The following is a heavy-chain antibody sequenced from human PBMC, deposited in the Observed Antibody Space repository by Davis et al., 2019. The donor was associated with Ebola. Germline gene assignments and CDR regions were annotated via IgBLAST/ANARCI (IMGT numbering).Heavy chain of an antibody. CDR2: PSYGGST. CDR1: DGSISGHS. Sequence: PSETLSLTCTVSDGSISGHSWNWIRQPPGKGLEWIGHPSYGGSTKYNPSLKSRVTISLDASRRQFSLNLSSVTAADTAVYYCARDPPGDDGACESWGQGTMVTVSS. V-gene: IGHV4-59*11. J-gene: IGHJ3*02. D-gene: IGHD7-27*01. CDR3: ARDPPGDDGACES.